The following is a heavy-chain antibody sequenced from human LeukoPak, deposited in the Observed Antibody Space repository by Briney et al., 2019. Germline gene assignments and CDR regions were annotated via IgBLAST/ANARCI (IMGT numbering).Heavy chain of an antibody. J-gene: IGHJ6*02. CDR1: GYTFTSYY. V-gene: IGHV1-46*01. CDR2: INPSGGST. CDR3: ASSFAEDWYGDV. Sequence: ASVNVSCKASGYTFTSYYMHWVRQAPGQGLEWMGIINPSGGSTSYAQKFQGRVTMTRDTSTSTVYMELSSLRSEDTAVYYCASSFAEDWYGDVWGQGTTVTVSS. D-gene: IGHD2-21*01.